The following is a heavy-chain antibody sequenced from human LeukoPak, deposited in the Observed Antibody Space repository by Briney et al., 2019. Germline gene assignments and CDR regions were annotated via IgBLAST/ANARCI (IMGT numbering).Heavy chain of an antibody. CDR1: GFTFSRYA. J-gene: IGHJ4*02. CDR3: ASPYDFWSGYIEPVRGDF. D-gene: IGHD3-3*01. CDR2: ISYDGNNK. V-gene: IGHV3-30-3*01. Sequence: PGGSLRLSCAASGFTFSRYAMHWVRQAPGKGLEWVAVISYDGNNKFYADSVKGRFTISRDNSKNTLYLQMNTLRAEDTAVYYCASPYDFWSGYIEPVRGDFWGQGTLVTVSS.